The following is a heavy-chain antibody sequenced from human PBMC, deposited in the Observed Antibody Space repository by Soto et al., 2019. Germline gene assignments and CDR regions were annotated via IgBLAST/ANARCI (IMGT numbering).Heavy chain of an antibody. CDR1: GDSISTNNVA. D-gene: IGHD5-18*01. CDR2: TGYTSKWYN. J-gene: IGHJ4*02. CDR3: SSGTYSAFDY. V-gene: IGHV6-1*01. Sequence: PSQTLSLTCAISGDSISTNNVAWNWIRQSPSGGLEWLGRTGYTSKWYNDYAVSVRSRITINPDTSKNQFSLQLNSVTLDDTAVYYCSSGTYSAFDYWGQGTLVTVSS.